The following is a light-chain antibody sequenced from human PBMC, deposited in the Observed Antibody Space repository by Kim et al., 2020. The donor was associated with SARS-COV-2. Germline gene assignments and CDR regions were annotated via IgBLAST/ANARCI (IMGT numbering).Light chain of an antibody. CDR1: SGHSSYI. Sequence: SVKPPCTLSSGHSSYIIAWHQQQPGKAPRYLMKLEGSGSYNKGSGVPDRFSGSSSGADRYLTISNLQSEDEADYYCETWDSNTRVFGGGTKLTVL. J-gene: IGLJ3*02. V-gene: IGLV4-60*03. CDR2: LEGSGSY. CDR3: ETWDSNTRV.